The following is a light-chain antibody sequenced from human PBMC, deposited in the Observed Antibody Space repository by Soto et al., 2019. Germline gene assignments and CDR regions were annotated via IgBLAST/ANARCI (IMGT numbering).Light chain of an antibody. Sequence: DIQLTQSPSSLSASVGDRVTITCRASQGISTYLNWYQQKPGEAPKLLIYDASSLQSGASSRFSGSGSGTEFILTISSLQPEDFATYYCQQSYSTPPTFGQGTKLEIK. J-gene: IGKJ2*01. CDR3: QQSYSTPPT. CDR2: DAS. CDR1: QGISTY. V-gene: IGKV1-39*01.